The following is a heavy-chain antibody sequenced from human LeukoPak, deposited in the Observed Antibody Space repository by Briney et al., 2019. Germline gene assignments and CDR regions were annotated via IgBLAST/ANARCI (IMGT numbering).Heavy chain of an antibody. J-gene: IGHJ5*02. CDR2: IYTSGST. CDR3: ARDYYDSSGFPGFDP. CDR1: GGSICSGSYY. D-gene: IGHD3-22*01. V-gene: IGHV4-61*02. Sequence: SETLSLTCTVSGGSICSGSYYWSWIRQPAGKGLEWIGRIYTSGSTNYNPSLKSRVTISVDTSKNQFSLKLSSVTAADTAVYYCARDYYDSSGFPGFDPWGQGTLVTVSS.